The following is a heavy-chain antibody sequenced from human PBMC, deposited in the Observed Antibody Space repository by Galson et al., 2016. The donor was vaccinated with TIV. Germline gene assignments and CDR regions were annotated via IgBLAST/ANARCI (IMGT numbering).Heavy chain of an antibody. CDR2: ITGVFGTS. J-gene: IGHJ4*02. CDR3: ARGPEYTSSYFSF. D-gene: IGHD6-13*01. Sequence: SVKVSCKASGSIFNSFAISWVRQAPGQGLEWMGGITGVFGTSNYAQKFQARVTITADQSTGTTYLEVTNLRSEDTAVYYCARGPEYTSSYFSFWGQGTLVTVSA. V-gene: IGHV1-69*13. CDR1: GSIFNSFA.